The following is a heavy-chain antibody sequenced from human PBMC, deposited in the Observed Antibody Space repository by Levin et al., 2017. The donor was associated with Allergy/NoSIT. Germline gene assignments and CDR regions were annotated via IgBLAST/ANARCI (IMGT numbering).Heavy chain of an antibody. CDR2: IYYSGRT. CDR3: ARHYSRSAQADY. CDR1: GGSISSYY. J-gene: IGHJ4*02. D-gene: IGHD6-6*01. Sequence: SETLSLTCTVSGGSISSYYWSWIRQPPGRGLEWIGYIYYSGRTNYNPSLESRVTMSVDTSKYQFSLKLSSVTAADTAVYYCARHYSRSAQADYWGQGTLVTVST. V-gene: IGHV4-59*08.